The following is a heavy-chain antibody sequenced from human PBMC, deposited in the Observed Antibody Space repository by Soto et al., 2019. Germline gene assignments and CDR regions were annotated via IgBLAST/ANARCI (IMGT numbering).Heavy chain of an antibody. CDR3: ARHEGGLKNWFDP. CDR1: GYSFTVYW. CDR2: IDPSDSYT. Sequence: EVQLVQSGAEVKKPGESLRISCKGSGYSFTVYWISWVCQMPGKGLEWMGRIDPSDSYTNYSPSFQGHVTISADKSISTDYLQWRSLKASDTAMYYCARHEGGLKNWFDPWGQGTLVTVSS. V-gene: IGHV5-10-1*01. J-gene: IGHJ5*02. D-gene: IGHD3-16*01.